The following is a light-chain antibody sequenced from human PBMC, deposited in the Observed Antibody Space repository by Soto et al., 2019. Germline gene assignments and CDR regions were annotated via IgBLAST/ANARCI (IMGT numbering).Light chain of an antibody. CDR2: ATS. Sequence: DVQMTQSPSSLSASVGDRVIISCRASQSISFSLNWYQQKPGTAPKLLIFATSTLKGGVPSRFRGSGSGTAFTLTISSLQPEDFATYFCQPSSSTPYSFGQGPKLEIK. J-gene: IGKJ2*01. CDR3: QPSSSTPYS. CDR1: QSISFS. V-gene: IGKV1-39*01.